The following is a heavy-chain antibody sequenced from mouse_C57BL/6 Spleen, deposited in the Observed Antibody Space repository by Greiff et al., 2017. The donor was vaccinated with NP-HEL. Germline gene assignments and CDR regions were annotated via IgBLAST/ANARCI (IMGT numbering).Heavy chain of an antibody. CDR3: TRLHSSGYGAWFAY. D-gene: IGHD3-2*02. J-gene: IGHJ3*01. Sequence: EVQGVESGGGLVQPGGSMKLSCAASGFTFSDAWMDWVRQSPEKGLEWVAEIRNKANNHATYYAESVKGRFTISRDDSKSSVYLQMNSLRAEDTGIYYCTRLHSSGYGAWFAYWGQGTLVTVSA. V-gene: IGHV6-6*01. CDR2: IRNKANNHAT. CDR1: GFTFSDAW.